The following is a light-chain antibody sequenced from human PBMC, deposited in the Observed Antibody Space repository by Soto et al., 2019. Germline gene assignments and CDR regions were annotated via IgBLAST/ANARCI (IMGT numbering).Light chain of an antibody. CDR1: QSVSTY. V-gene: IGKV3-11*01. Sequence: EIVLTQSPATLSLSPGERATLSCRARQSVSTYLAWYQQKPGQAPRLLIYDASNRATGIPARFSGSGSGTDFTLTISSLEPEDSAVYYCQQRSNWPPLTFGGGTKVEIK. CDR3: QQRSNWPPLT. CDR2: DAS. J-gene: IGKJ4*01.